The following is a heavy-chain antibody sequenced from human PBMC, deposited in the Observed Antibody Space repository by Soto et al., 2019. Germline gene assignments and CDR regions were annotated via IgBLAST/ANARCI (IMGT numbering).Heavy chain of an antibody. CDR3: AKDDLRGGYSSYEIQNWFDP. D-gene: IGHD5-12*01. CDR2: ISGSGGST. J-gene: IGHJ5*02. V-gene: IGHV3-23*01. Sequence: GSLRLSCAASGFTFSSYAMSWVRQAPGKGLEWVSAISGSGGSTYYADSVKGRFTISRDNSKNTLYLQMNSLRAEDTAVYYCAKDDLRGGYSSYEIQNWFDPWGQGTLVTISS. CDR1: GFTFSSYA.